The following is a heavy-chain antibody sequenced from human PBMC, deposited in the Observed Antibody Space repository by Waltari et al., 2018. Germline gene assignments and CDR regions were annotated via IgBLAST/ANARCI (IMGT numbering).Heavy chain of an antibody. Sequence: EVQLVESGGGLVQPGGSLRLSCATSGFTFTSYWMSWVRQAPARGLEGVANKKQDGSKKNYADSGKGRFTISRDKAKNSLYLKMNSLRGEDTAVYYCARDSYGDRAGGQGTLVTVSS. CDR1: GFTFTSYW. D-gene: IGHD4-17*01. CDR2: KKQDGSKK. CDR3: ARDSYGDRA. V-gene: IGHV3-7*01. J-gene: IGHJ4*02.